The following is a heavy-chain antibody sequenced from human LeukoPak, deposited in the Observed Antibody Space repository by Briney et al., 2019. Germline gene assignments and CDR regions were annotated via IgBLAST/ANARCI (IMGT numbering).Heavy chain of an antibody. J-gene: IGHJ4*02. CDR3: AKEGEEVAAFDY. CDR2: ISWDGGTR. V-gene: IGHV3-43*01. D-gene: IGHD3-16*01. CDR1: GFTFDDYT. Sequence: PGGSLRLSCAASGFTFDDYTMHWVRQAPGKGLEWVSLISWDGGTRYYADSVKGRFTISRDNSKNSLYLQMNSLRTEDTALYYCAKEGEEVAAFDYWGQGTLVTVSS.